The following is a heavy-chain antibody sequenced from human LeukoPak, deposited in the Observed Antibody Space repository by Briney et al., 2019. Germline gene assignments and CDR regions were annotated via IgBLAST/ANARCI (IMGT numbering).Heavy chain of an antibody. CDR3: TRVNIVAVPAATQGYYNYYFGLDV. D-gene: IGHD2-2*01. Sequence: GGSLRLSCTASGITFDNAWMSWVRQAPGKGLEWVGRIKSRTDGGTTDYAAPVKGRFSVSRDDSKNTLYLQMSSPRSEDTAVYYCTRVNIVAVPAATQGYYNYYFGLDVWGPGTTVIVSS. V-gene: IGHV3-15*05. CDR1: GITFDNAW. CDR2: IKSRTDGGTT. J-gene: IGHJ6*02.